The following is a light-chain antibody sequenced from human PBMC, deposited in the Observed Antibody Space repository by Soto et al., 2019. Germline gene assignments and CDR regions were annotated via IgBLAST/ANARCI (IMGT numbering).Light chain of an antibody. V-gene: IGLV1-44*01. CDR3: AAWDDSLNGPGVV. Sequence: QSVLTQPPSASGTPGQRVTISCSGSSSNIGSNTANWYQHLPGTAPKLLIYSNNQRPSGVPDRFSGSKSGTSASLAISGLQSEDEADYYCAAWDDSLNGPGVVFGGGTKVTVL. J-gene: IGLJ2*01. CDR2: SNN. CDR1: SSNIGSNT.